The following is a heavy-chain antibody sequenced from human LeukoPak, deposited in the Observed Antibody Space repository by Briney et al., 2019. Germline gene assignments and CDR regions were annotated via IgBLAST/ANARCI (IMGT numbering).Heavy chain of an antibody. V-gene: IGHV1-46*01. CDR3: ARGAPLLYTTGLGDRFDP. CDR2: INPSGGST. CDR1: GYTFTSYY. Sequence: ASVKVSCKASGYTFTSYYMHWVRQAPGQGLEWMGIINPSGGSTSYAQKFQGRVTMTRDMSTSTVYMELSSLRSEDTAVYYCARGAPLLYTTGLGDRFDPWGQGTLVTVSS. D-gene: IGHD2-2*02. J-gene: IGHJ5*02.